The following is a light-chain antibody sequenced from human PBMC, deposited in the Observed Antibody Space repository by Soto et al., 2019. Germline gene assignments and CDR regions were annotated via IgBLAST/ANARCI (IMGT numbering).Light chain of an antibody. CDR2: GAS. J-gene: IGKJ1*01. Sequence: EIVMTQSPATLSVSPGERATLSCRASQSIGGDLAWYQQKPGQAPRLLIYGASRRATGIPDRFSGSGSGTDFTLTISRLEPEDFAVYFCQQYGDSPWTFGLGTKVEIK. CDR1: QSIGGD. CDR3: QQYGDSPWT. V-gene: IGKV3-20*01.